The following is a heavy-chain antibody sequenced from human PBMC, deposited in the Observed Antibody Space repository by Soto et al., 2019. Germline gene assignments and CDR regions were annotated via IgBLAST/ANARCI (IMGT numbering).Heavy chain of an antibody. CDR3: ARLAVAGAFDI. Sequence: ASVKVSCKTSGYTFTSYAISWVRQAPGQGLEWMGWISAYNGNTDYAQKLQGRVTMTTDTSTSTAYMELRSLRSDDTAVYYCARLAVAGAFDIWGQGTMVTVSS. J-gene: IGHJ3*02. CDR1: GYTFTSYA. D-gene: IGHD6-19*01. CDR2: ISAYNGNT. V-gene: IGHV1-18*01.